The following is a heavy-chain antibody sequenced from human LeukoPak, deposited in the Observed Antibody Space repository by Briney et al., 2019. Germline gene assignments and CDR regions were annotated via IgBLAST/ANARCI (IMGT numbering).Heavy chain of an antibody. D-gene: IGHD3-22*01. CDR1: GFTFSSYA. CDR2: ISGSGGST. V-gene: IGHV3-23*01. CDR3: AKSGMRKIAVVVRALLYFDN. J-gene: IGHJ4*02. Sequence: GGSLRLSCAASGFTFSSYAMSWVRQAPGKGLEWVSAISGSGGSTYYADSVKGRFTISRDNSKNTLYLQMNSLRAEDTAVYYCAKSGMRKIAVVVRALLYFDNWGQGTLVTVSS.